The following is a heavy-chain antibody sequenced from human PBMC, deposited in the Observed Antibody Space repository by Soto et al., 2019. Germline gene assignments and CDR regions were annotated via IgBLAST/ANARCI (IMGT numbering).Heavy chain of an antibody. J-gene: IGHJ4*02. CDR1: GGSISSSSYY. CDR3: ARHLSTTAAPLPFDY. V-gene: IGHV4-39*01. CDR2: IYYSGST. Sequence: PSETLSLTCTVSGGSISSSSYYWGWIRQPPGKGLEWIGSIYYSGSTYYNPSLKSRVAISVDTSKNQFSLKLSSVTAADTAVYYCARHLSTTAAPLPFDYWGQGTLVTVSS. D-gene: IGHD1-1*01.